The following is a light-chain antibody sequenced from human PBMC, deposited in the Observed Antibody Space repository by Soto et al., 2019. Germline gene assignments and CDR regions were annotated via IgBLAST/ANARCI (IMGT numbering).Light chain of an antibody. J-gene: IGKJ4*01. V-gene: IGKV3-15*01. CDR3: QQYGSSPLT. CDR1: QSIRRN. CDR2: DAS. Sequence: EIVMTQSPATLSVSPGEGATLSCRASQSIRRNLAWYQQKPGQAPRLLMYDASTRATGVPARFSGGGSGTDFTLTISRLEPEDFAVYYCQQYGSSPLTFGGGTKVDIK.